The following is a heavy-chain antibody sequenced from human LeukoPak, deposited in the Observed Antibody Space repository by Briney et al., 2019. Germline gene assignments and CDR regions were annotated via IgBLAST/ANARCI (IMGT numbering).Heavy chain of an antibody. Sequence: GGSLRLSCAASGFTVGSNYMSWVRQAPGKGLEWVSVIYSGGSTYYADSVKGRFTISRDNSKNTLYLQMNSLRAEDTAVYYCARGSLVIAVAGTYFDYWGQGTLVTASS. CDR1: GFTVGSNY. V-gene: IGHV3-53*01. CDR3: ARGSLVIAVAGTYFDY. J-gene: IGHJ4*02. D-gene: IGHD6-19*01. CDR2: IYSGGST.